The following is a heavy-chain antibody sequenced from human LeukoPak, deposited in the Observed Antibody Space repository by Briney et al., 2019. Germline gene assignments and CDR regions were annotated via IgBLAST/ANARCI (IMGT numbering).Heavy chain of an antibody. CDR3: AKGARVFSNVSGSYRDFFDS. J-gene: IGHJ5*01. CDR1: GFTFTTYD. D-gene: IGHD3-10*01. V-gene: IGHV3-23*01. CDR2: ISGSGNT. Sequence: GGSLRLSCAASGFTFTTYDMGWVRQAPGKGLEWVSGISGSGNTFYVDSVQGRFIISRDNFKNTLNLQTNSLRDDDAAVYYCAKGARVFSNVSGSYRDFFDSWGQGTLVTVSS.